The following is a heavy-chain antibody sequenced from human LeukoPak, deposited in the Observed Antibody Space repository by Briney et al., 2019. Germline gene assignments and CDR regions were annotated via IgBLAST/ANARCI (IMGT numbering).Heavy chain of an antibody. D-gene: IGHD3-10*01. V-gene: IGHV4-59*01. Sequence: PSETLSLTCTVSGGSISSYYWSWIRQPPGKGLEWIGYIYYSGSTNYNPSLKSRVTISVDTSKNQFSLKLSSVTAADTAVYYCARGLWFGELSPFDYWGQGTLVTVSS. CDR2: IYYSGST. J-gene: IGHJ4*02. CDR3: ARGLWFGELSPFDY. CDR1: GGSISSYY.